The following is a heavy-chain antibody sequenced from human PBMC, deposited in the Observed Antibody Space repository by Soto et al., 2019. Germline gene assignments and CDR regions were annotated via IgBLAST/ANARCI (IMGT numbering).Heavy chain of an antibody. CDR1: GFSLSNARMG. CDR2: IFSNHEK. V-gene: IGHV2-26*01. J-gene: IGHJ6*02. Sequence: QVTLKESGPVLVKPTETITLTCTVYGFSLSNARMGVSWVRQPPGKALEWLAHIFSNHEKSYSTSLKSRLTISKDTSKSQVVLTMTNMDPVDTATYYCARISPCYYGMDVWGQGTTVTVSS. CDR3: ARISPCYYGMDV.